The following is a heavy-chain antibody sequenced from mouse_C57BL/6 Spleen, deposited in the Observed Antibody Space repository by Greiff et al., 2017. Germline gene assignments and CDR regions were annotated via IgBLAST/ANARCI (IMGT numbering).Heavy chain of an antibody. D-gene: IGHD1-1*01. CDR1: GYSITSDY. CDR3: ASSNYYGSIYCGY. CDR2: ISYSGST. Sequence: VQLKESGPGLAKPSHSLSLPCSVTGYSITSDYWNWIRKFPGNKLEYMGYISYSGSTYYNQYLKSRSSITRDTSKNQYYLQLNSGTTADTATYYCASSNYYGSIYCGYWGQGTTLSVSS. J-gene: IGHJ2*01. V-gene: IGHV3-8*01.